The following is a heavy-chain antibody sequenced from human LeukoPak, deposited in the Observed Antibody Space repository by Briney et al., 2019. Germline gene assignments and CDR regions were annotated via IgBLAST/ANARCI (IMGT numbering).Heavy chain of an antibody. CDR3: ARTMVRAIPGVDY. D-gene: IGHD3-10*01. J-gene: IGHJ4*02. Sequence: ASVKVSCKASGYTFTSYDLNWVRQATGQGLECLGWMSPDSGRTGYARKFQGRVTMTRNTSTGTAYMELSSLTSEDTAVYYCARTMVRAIPGVDYWGQGTLVTVSS. V-gene: IGHV1-8*01. CDR1: GYTFTSYD. CDR2: MSPDSGRT.